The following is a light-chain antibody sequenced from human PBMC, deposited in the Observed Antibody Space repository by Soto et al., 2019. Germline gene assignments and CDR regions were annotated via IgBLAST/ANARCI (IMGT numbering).Light chain of an antibody. CDR2: GAS. Sequence: ESVLTQSPRTLSLSPGERATLSCRSSQSVSSSYLAWYQQKPGQAPRLLIYGASSRATGIPDRFSGSGSGTDFTLTISRLEPEDFAVYYCQQYGSSPPITFGQGTRLEIK. CDR3: QQYGSSPPIT. V-gene: IGKV3-20*01. CDR1: QSVSSSY. J-gene: IGKJ5*01.